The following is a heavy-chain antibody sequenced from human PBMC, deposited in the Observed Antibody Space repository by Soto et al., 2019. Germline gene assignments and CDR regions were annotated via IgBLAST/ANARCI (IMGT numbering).Heavy chain of an antibody. CDR1: GYTFTGYY. CDR3: ERGGGRGDGADTAMVTVPFYYYGMDV. Sequence: ASVKVSCKASGYTFTGYYMHWVRQAPGQGLEWMGWINPNSGGTNYAQKFQGWVTMTRDTSISTAYMELSRLRSDGTAVYYCERGGGRGDGADTAMVTVPFYYYGMDVWGQGTTVTVSS. CDR2: INPNSGGT. V-gene: IGHV1-2*04. D-gene: IGHD5-18*01. J-gene: IGHJ6*02.